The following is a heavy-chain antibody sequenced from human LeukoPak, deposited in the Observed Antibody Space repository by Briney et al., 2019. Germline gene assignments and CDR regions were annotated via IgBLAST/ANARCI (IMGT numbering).Heavy chain of an antibody. J-gene: IGHJ4*02. CDR3: ARLVDTAMVFDY. CDR2: IDYSGST. D-gene: IGHD5-18*01. Sequence: SETLSLTCTVSGGSISSYYWSWIRQPPGKGLEGMGYIDYSGSTNYNPSLKSRVTISVDTSKNQFSLKLSSVTAADTAVYYCARLVDTAMVFDYWGQGTLVTVSS. CDR1: GGSISSYY. V-gene: IGHV4-59*08.